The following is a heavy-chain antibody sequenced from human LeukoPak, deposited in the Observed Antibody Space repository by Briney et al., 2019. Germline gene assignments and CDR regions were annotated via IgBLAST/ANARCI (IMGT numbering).Heavy chain of an antibody. CDR1: GGSISSYY. V-gene: IGHV4-59*01. CDR3: ARSRETTVTYTYFDY. Sequence: SETLSLTCTVSGGSISSYYWSWIRQPPGKGLEWIGYIYYRGTTNYNPSLKSRVTISLDTSKNQFSLKLSSVTAEDTAVYYCARSRETTVTYTYFDYWGQGTLVTVSS. D-gene: IGHD4-17*01. CDR2: IYYRGTT. J-gene: IGHJ4*02.